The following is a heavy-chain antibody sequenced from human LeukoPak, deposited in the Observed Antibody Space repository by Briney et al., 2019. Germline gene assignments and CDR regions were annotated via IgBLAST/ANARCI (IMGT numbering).Heavy chain of an antibody. V-gene: IGHV1-69*05. CDR3: ASGLHSGSYLWEAFDI. CDR2: IIPIFGTA. Sequence: ASVKVSCKASGGTFSSYAISWVRQAPGQGLEWMGGIIPIFGTANYAQKFQGRVTITTDESTSTAYMELSSLRSEDTAVYYCASGLHSGSYLWEAFDIWGQGTMVTVSS. J-gene: IGHJ3*02. CDR1: GGTFSSYA. D-gene: IGHD1-26*01.